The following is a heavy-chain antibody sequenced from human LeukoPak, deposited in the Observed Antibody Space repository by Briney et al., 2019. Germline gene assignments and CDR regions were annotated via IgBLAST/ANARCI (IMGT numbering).Heavy chain of an antibody. J-gene: IGHJ4*02. Sequence: GGSLRLSCAASGFTFSSYAMHWVRQAPGKGLEWVAVISYDGSNKYYADSVKGRFTISRDNSKNTLYLQMNSLRTEDTAVYYCARGWSYSSTWYRFDYWGQGTLVTVSS. CDR1: GFTFSSYA. CDR3: ARGWSYSSTWYRFDY. V-gene: IGHV3-30*04. D-gene: IGHD6-13*01. CDR2: ISYDGSNK.